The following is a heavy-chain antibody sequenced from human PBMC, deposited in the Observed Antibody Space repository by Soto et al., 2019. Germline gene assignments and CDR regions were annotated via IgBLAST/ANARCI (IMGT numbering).Heavy chain of an antibody. CDR3: ARPFGYCTNGVCDNYGMEV. V-gene: IGHV1-69*13. CDR2: IIPIFGTA. J-gene: IGHJ6*02. CDR1: GGTFSSYA. Sequence: GASVKVSCKASGGTFSSYAISWVRQAPGQGLEWMGGIIPIFGTANYAQKFQGRVTITADESTSTAYMELSSLRSEDTAVYYCARPFGYCTNGVCDNYGMEVWGQGTTVTVSS. D-gene: IGHD2-8*01.